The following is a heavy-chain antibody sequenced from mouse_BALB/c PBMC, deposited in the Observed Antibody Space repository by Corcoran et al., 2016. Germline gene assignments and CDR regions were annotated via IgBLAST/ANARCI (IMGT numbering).Heavy chain of an antibody. D-gene: IGHD2-14*01. CDR3: ARHAYSRDGGFAY. Sequence: VHLQQSGAELVKPVASVKVSCKASGYTYTEYTIHWVKQRSGQGLEWIGWFYPRSKTTKYNEKFKDKATLTADKSSSTVYMELSRLTSEDSAVYFWARHAYSRDGGFAYWGQGTLVTVSA. CDR1: GYTYTEYT. V-gene: IGHV1-62-2*01. CDR2: FYPRSKTT. J-gene: IGHJ3*01.